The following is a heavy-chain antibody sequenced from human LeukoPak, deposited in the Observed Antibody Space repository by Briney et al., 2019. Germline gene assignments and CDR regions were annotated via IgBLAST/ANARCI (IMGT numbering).Heavy chain of an antibody. Sequence: GGSLRLSCAASGFTFSTYSMHWVRQAPGKGLVWVSRINTDGSSTNYADSVKGRFTISRDNAKNTLFLQMNSLRAEDTAVYYCGRERYRSGWLDAIDVWGQGTMVSVSS. CDR2: INTDGSST. J-gene: IGHJ3*01. CDR1: GFTFSTYS. D-gene: IGHD6-19*01. CDR3: GRERYRSGWLDAIDV. V-gene: IGHV3-74*01.